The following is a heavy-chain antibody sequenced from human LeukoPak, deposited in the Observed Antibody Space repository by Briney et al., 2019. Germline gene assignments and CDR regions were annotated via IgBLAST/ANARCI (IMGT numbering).Heavy chain of an antibody. CDR2: IYYNGST. D-gene: IGHD3-10*01. V-gene: IGHV4-59*08. Sequence: SETLSLTCTVSGGSISSYYWSWIRQPPGKGLEWIGYIYYNGSTNYNPSLKSRVTISVDTSKNQFSLKLSSVTAADTAVYYCARGIRYYYGSGSHFDYWGQGTLVTVSS. CDR3: ARGIRYYYGSGSHFDY. J-gene: IGHJ4*02. CDR1: GGSISSYY.